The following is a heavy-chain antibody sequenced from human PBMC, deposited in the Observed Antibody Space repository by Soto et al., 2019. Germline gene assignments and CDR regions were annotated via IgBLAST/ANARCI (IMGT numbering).Heavy chain of an antibody. CDR3: ARDLKGLLVAATRDYYYGMDV. CDR2: INPSGGST. D-gene: IGHD2-15*01. J-gene: IGHJ6*02. Sequence: QVQLVQSGAEVKKPGDSVKVSCKASGYTFTSYYMHWVRQAPGQGLEWMGIINPSGGSTSYAQKFQGRVTMTRDTSTSTVYMELSSRRSEDTAVYYCARDLKGLLVAATRDYYYGMDVWGQGTTVTVSS. CDR1: GYTFTSYY. V-gene: IGHV1-46*01.